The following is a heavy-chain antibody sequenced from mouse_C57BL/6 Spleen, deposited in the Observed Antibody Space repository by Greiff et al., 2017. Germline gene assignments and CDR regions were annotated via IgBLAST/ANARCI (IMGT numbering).Heavy chain of an antibody. Sequence: EVKLQESGPVLVKPGASVKMSCKASGYTFTDYYMNWVKQSHGKSLEWIGVINPYNGGTSYNQKFKGKATLTVDKSSRTAYMELNSLTSEDSAYYCCTRTYDGYYRVAYWGQGTLVTVSA. D-gene: IGHD2-3*01. J-gene: IGHJ3*01. CDR1: GYTFTDYY. CDR3: TRTYDGYYRVAY. V-gene: IGHV1-19*01. CDR2: INPYNGGT.